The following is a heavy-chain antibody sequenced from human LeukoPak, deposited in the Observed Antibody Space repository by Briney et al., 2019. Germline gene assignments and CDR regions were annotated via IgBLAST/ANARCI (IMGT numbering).Heavy chain of an antibody. J-gene: IGHJ6*02. Sequence: ASVKVSCKASRYTFTSYDINWVRQATGQGLEWMGWMNANSGNTGYAQKFQGRVTMTRNTSISTAYMELSSLRSEDTAVYYCARFRCSSTSCYYYYGMDVWGQGTTVTVSS. V-gene: IGHV1-8*01. CDR2: MNANSGNT. CDR1: RYTFTSYD. CDR3: ARFRCSSTSCYYYYGMDV. D-gene: IGHD2-2*01.